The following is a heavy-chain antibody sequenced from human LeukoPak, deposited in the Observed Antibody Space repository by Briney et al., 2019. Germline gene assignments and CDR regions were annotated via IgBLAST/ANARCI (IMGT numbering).Heavy chain of an antibody. Sequence: PGGSLRLSCAAPGFTFSSDEMNWVRQAPGKGLQWISYINTDGATIYYADSVKGRFTISRDNAKNSLYLQMNSLRAEDTAVYYCARGYDSWDSWGQGTLVTVSS. CDR3: ARGYDSWDS. CDR2: INTDGATI. CDR1: GFTFSSDE. D-gene: IGHD3-16*01. J-gene: IGHJ4*02. V-gene: IGHV3-48*03.